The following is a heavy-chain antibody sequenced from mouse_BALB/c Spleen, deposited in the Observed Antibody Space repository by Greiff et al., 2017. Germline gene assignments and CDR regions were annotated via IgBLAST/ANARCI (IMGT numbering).Heavy chain of an antibody. CDR2: ISSGGSYT. CDR1: GFTFSSYA. V-gene: IGHV5-9-3*01. Sequence: EVQGVESGGGLVKPGGSLKLSCAASGFTFSSYAMSWVRQTPEKRLEWVATISSGGSYTYYPDSVKGRFTISRDNAKNTLYLQMSSLRSEDTAMYYCARRGGYDEAMDYWGQGTSVTVSS. CDR3: ARRGGYDEAMDY. J-gene: IGHJ4*01. D-gene: IGHD2-2*01.